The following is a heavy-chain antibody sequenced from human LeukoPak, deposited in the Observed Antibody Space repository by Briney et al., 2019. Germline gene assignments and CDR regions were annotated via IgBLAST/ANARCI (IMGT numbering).Heavy chain of an antibody. CDR1: GFTFSSNY. Sequence: PGGSLRLSCAASGFTFSSNYMSWVRQAPGKGLEWVSVFYSSGNTYYADSVKGRFTISRDNSKNTLYLQMNNLRAEDTAVYYCARGRSPNWFDPWGQGTLVTVSS. CDR3: ARGRSPNWFDP. V-gene: IGHV3-53*01. J-gene: IGHJ5*02. CDR2: FYSSGNT.